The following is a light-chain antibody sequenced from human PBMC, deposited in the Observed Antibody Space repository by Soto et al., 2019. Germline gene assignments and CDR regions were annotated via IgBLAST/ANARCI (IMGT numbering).Light chain of an antibody. CDR3: QQYDNIRVT. V-gene: IGKV1-33*01. CDR2: GGY. CDR1: EDISHY. J-gene: IGKJ3*01. Sequence: DIQMTQSPSSLSASIGDRVTISCHASEDISHYVNWYQQQPGKAPKLLIYGGYELQTGVPSRFSGSGSKTDFYLTISSLRPEDFASYYCQQYDNIRVTFGPGTRVDLK.